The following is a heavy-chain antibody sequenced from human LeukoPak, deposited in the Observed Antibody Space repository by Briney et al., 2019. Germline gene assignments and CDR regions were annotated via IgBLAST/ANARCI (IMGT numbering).Heavy chain of an antibody. D-gene: IGHD6-6*01. CDR2: IYYSGST. CDR3: ATSPLSSSSLNWYFDL. Sequence: PSETLSLTCTVSGGFISSSSYYWGWIRQPPGKGLEWIGSIYYSGSTYYNPSLKSRVTISVDTSKNQFSLKLSSVTAADTAVYYCATSPLSSSSLNWYFDLWGRGTLVTVSS. CDR1: GGFISSSSYY. V-gene: IGHV4-39*01. J-gene: IGHJ2*01.